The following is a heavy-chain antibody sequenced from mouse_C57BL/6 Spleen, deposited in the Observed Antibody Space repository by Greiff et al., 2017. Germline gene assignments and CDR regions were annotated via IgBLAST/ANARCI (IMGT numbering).Heavy chain of an antibody. CDR1: GYTFTSYG. CDR3: ARYYVSSLYYFDY. J-gene: IGHJ2*01. CDR2: IYPRSGNT. Sequence: VKLQESGAELARPGASVKLSCKASGYTFTSYGISWVKQRTGQGLEWIGEIYPRSGNTYYNEKFKGKATLTADKSSSTAYMELRSLTSEDSAVYFCARYYVSSLYYFDYWGQGTTLTVSS. D-gene: IGHD1-1*01. V-gene: IGHV1-81*01.